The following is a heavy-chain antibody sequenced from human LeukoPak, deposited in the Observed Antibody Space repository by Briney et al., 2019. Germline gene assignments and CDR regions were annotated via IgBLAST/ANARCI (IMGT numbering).Heavy chain of an antibody. D-gene: IGHD1-26*01. V-gene: IGHV1-2*02. CDR1: GYTFTGYY. J-gene: IGHJ6*03. CDR2: SNPNSGGT. Sequence: ASVQVSCKASGYTFTGYYMHWVRQAPGQGLEWMGWSNPNSGGTNYAQKFQGRVNMTRDTSISTAYMELSRLRSDDTAVYYCARVLTGSYYRGPYYYYMDAWGKGTTVTISS. CDR3: ARVLTGSYYRGPYYYYMDA.